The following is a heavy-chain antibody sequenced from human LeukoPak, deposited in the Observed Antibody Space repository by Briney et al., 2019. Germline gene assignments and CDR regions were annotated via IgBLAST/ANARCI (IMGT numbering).Heavy chain of an antibody. CDR3: ARVVVVVTTWVFPYLDY. V-gene: IGHV4-39*01. Sequence: PSETLSLTCTVSGGSISSSSYYWGWIRQPPGKGLEWIGSIYYSGSIYYNPSLKSQLTISVATSKNQFSLKLSSVTAADTAVYYCARVVVVVTTWVFPYLDYWGQRTLVTASS. J-gene: IGHJ4*02. D-gene: IGHD2-15*01. CDR2: IYYSGSI. CDR1: GGSISSSSYY.